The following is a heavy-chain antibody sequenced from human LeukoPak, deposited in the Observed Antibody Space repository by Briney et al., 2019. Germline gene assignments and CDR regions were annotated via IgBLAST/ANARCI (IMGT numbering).Heavy chain of an antibody. CDR1: GFSLSTSGVG. J-gene: IGHJ4*02. CDR3: AHTSFYCSSTSCYMHFDY. Sequence: SGPTLVKPTQTLTLTCTFSGFSLSTSGVGVGWIRQPPGKALEWLALIYWDDDKRYSPSLKSRLTITKDTSKNQVVLTMTNMDPVDTATYYCAHTSFYCSSTSCYMHFDYWDQGTLVTVSS. D-gene: IGHD2-2*02. V-gene: IGHV2-5*02. CDR2: IYWDDDK.